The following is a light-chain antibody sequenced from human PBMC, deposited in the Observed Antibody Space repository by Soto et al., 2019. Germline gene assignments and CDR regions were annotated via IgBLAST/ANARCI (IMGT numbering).Light chain of an antibody. Sequence: MAKTQTRVTQSGSPGERANRSCMASQSVSSNLAWYQQKPGQAPRLLIYGASTRATGIPARFSGSGSGTEFTLTLSCLAPVDFALYYCQQHDILPITFGQGTRLEI. V-gene: IGKV3-15*01. CDR3: QQHDILPIT. CDR2: GAS. J-gene: IGKJ5*01. CDR1: QSVSSN.